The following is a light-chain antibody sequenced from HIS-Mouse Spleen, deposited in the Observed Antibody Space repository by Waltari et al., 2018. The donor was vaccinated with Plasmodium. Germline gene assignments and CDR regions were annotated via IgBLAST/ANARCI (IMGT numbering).Light chain of an antibody. CDR3: YSTDSSGNHRV. Sequence: SYELTQPPSVSVSPGQTARITCSGDALPKKYAYWYQQKSGQAPVLVFYEDSKRPSGIPAGFSGSSSGTMATLTISGAQVEDEADYYCYSTDSSGNHRVFGGGTKLTVL. J-gene: IGLJ3*02. V-gene: IGLV3-10*01. CDR1: ALPKKY. CDR2: EDS.